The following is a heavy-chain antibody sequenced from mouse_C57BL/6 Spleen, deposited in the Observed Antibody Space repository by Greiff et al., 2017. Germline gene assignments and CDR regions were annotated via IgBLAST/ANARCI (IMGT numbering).Heavy chain of an antibody. CDR3: ARPYDGEGFWYLEV. D-gene: IGHD2-3*01. CDR1: GYTFTSYW. Sequence: QVQLQQPGTALVKPGPSVQLSCKASGYTFTSYWMQWVTHRPGQGLEWIENSNPSNGGTTYNEKFKSKATLTVDKSSSTAYMQLSSLPSEDSEVYYCARPYDGEGFWYLEVWGAGTAVTVS. V-gene: IGHV1-53*01. J-gene: IGHJ1*02. CDR2: SNPSNGGT.